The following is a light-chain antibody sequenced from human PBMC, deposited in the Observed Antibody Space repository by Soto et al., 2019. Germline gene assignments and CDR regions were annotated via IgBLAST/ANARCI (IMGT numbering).Light chain of an antibody. CDR1: QGITKS. J-gene: IGKJ4*01. CDR2: AAS. V-gene: IGKV1-27*01. Sequence: DIQMTQSPSSLSASVGDRVTITCRASQGITKSLAWYQQRPGKVPKLLIYAASPLQSGVPSRFSGSGSGTDFTLTISSLQPEDVATYYCQKYNGAPLTFGGGTKVEIK. CDR3: QKYNGAPLT.